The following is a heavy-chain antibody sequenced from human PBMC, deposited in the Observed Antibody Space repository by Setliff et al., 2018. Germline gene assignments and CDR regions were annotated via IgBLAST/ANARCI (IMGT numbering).Heavy chain of an antibody. V-gene: IGHV4-4*02. J-gene: IGHJ4*01. CDR3: ARGSAGDNNSWYPYFFDS. CDR2: ISHTGST. Sequence: PSETLSLTCTVSDDFFNFGHWLSWVRQSPGRGLQWIGVISHTGSTNYNPSLRSQVTVSVDKSKNQFSLKVDSVTDADTAVYFCARGSAGDNNSWYPYFFDSWGRGTLVTVSS. CDR1: DDFFNFGHW. D-gene: IGHD3-10*01.